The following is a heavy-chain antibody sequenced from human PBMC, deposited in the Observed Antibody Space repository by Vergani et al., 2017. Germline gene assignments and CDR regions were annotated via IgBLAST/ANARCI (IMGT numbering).Heavy chain of an antibody. D-gene: IGHD3-22*01. V-gene: IGHV4-59*12. J-gene: IGHJ3*02. Sequence: QVQLEESGPGLVKPSETLSLTCTVSGGSFNTYYWSWIRQPPGKGLEWIGEINPSGSSNYNPTLKSRVTISVDTYKNQFSLKLKSVTAADTAIYYCAREEDTIVVIMGAFDIWGQGTMVTVSS. CDR1: GGSFNTYY. CDR3: AREEDTIVVIMGAFDI. CDR2: INPSGSS.